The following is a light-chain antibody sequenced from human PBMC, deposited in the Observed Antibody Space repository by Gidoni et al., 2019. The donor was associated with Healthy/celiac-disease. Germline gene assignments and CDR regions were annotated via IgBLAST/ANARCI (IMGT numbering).Light chain of an antibody. CDR1: NIGSKR. CDR2: DDS. Sequence: SYVLTQPPSVSVAAGQTARVTCGGNNIGSKRVHWYQQKPGQAPVLVVYDDSVRPSGIPERFSGSNSGNTATLTISRVEAGDEADYYCQVWDSSSDHYVFGTGTKVTVL. J-gene: IGLJ1*01. V-gene: IGLV3-21*02. CDR3: QVWDSSSDHYV.